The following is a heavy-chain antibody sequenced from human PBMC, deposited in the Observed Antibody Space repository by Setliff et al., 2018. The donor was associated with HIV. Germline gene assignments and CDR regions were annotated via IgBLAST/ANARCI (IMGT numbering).Heavy chain of an antibody. V-gene: IGHV3-48*01. Sequence: PGGSLRLSCAASGFTFNTYTMNWVHQAPGKGLEWLSYISDTSATISYADSVKGRFTISRDNAKNSLYLQMNSLRAEDTAVYYCVRDSAASVWVGASVYYFDFWGQGIQVTVSS. D-gene: IGHD1-26*01. CDR2: ISDTSATI. CDR3: VRDSAASVWVGASVYYFDF. CDR1: GFTFNTYT. J-gene: IGHJ4*02.